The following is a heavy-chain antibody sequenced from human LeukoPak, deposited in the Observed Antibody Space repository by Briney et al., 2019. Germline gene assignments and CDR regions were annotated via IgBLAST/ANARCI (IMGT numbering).Heavy chain of an antibody. CDR2: IYYSGST. V-gene: IGHV4-59*01. CDR3: ARSWYYDSPFDY. CDR1: GGSISSYY. Sequence: SETLSLTCTVSGGSISSYYWSWIRQPPGKGLEWIGYIYYSGSTNYNPSLKSRVTISVDTSKNQFSLKLSSVTAADTAVYYCARSWYYDSPFDYWGQGTLVTVSS. D-gene: IGHD3-22*01. J-gene: IGHJ4*02.